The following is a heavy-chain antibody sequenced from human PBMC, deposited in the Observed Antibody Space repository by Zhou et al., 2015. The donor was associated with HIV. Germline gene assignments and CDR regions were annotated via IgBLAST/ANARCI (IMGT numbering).Heavy chain of an antibody. V-gene: IGHV1-69*12. J-gene: IGHJ6*03. Sequence: QVQLVQSGAEVKKPGSSVKVSCKASGGTFSSYAISWVRQAPGQGLEWMGGIIPIFGTANYAQKFQGRVTITADESTSTAYMELSSLRSEDTAVYYCASSVTAYSDFWSGYPINYYYYYYMDVWGKGTTVTVSS. D-gene: IGHD3-3*01. CDR2: IIPIFGTA. CDR3: ASSVTAYSDFWSGYPINYYYYYYMDV. CDR1: GGTFSSYA.